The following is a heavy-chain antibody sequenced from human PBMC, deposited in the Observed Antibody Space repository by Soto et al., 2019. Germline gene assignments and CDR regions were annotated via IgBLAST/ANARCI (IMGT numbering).Heavy chain of an antibody. V-gene: IGHV1-3*04. CDR2: INTGNGDT. Sequence: QVQLVQSGPEVKQPGASVRISCQASGYSFTHFEMHWVSQAPGQRLEWMGWINTGNGDTKYSQKFQGRVTFTRDTSASTAYLDLDGLTSDDTSFYFCAIGLTRLDYWGQGTLVTVSS. D-gene: IGHD7-27*01. CDR1: GYSFTHFE. CDR3: AIGLTRLDY. J-gene: IGHJ4*02.